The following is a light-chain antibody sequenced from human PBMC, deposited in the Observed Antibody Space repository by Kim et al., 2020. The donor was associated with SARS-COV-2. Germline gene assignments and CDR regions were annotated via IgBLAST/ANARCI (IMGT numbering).Light chain of an antibody. CDR1: QDISRY. V-gene: IGKV1-39*01. CDR3: QQYGDSFRT. Sequence: DIQMTQSPSSLSASVGDRVTITCRASQDISRYLNWYQQKPGKAPKLLIYTASSLQSGVPSRFTGSGSETDFTLTISSLQPEDFAVYYCQQYGDSFRTFGQGTKVDIK. CDR2: TAS. J-gene: IGKJ1*01.